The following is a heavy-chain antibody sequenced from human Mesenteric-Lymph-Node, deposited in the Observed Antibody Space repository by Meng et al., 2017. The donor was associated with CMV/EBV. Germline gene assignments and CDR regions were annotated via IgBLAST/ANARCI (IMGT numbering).Heavy chain of an antibody. CDR3: ARGSPYNILTAPGAYYFEY. V-gene: IGHV3-33*01. Sequence: RTYGMRCVREAPGKGLEWVAVIGYGGSKKSYADSAKGRFTISRDKSKNTLYRQMNSLRAEDTVMYSCARGSPYNILTAPGAYYFEYWGQGTLVTVSS. D-gene: IGHD3-9*01. CDR2: IGYGGSKK. J-gene: IGHJ4*02. CDR1: RTYG.